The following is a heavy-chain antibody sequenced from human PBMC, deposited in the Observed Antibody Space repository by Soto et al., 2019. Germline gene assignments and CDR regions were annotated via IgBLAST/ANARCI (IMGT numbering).Heavy chain of an antibody. J-gene: IGHJ6*02. CDR1: GGTCSSYA. V-gene: IGHV1-69*12. CDR3: ARTIAAAFVNYYYGMDV. D-gene: IGHD6-13*01. CDR2: IIPIFGTA. Sequence: QVQLVQSGAEVKKPGSSVKVSCKASGGTCSSYAISWVRQAPGQGLEWMGGIIPIFGTANYAQKFQGRVTITADESTSTAYMELSSLRSEDTAVYYCARTIAAAFVNYYYGMDVWGQGTTVTVSS.